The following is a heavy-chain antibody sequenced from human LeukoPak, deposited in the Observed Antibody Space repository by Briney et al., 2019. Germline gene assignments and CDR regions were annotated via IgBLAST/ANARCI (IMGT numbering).Heavy chain of an antibody. CDR1: GFTFSSYW. J-gene: IGHJ4*02. D-gene: IGHD4-17*01. Sequence: PGGSLRLSCAASGFTFSSYWMSWVRQAPGKGLEWVANIKQDGSEKYYVDSVKGRFTIPRDNAKNSLYLQMNSLRAEDTAVYYCARDQRAVTTSEFDYWGQGTLVTVSS. CDR2: IKQDGSEK. V-gene: IGHV3-7*01. CDR3: ARDQRAVTTSEFDY.